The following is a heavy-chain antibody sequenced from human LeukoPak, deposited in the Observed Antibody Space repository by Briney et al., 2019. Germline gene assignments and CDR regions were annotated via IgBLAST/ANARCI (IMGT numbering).Heavy chain of an antibody. CDR1: GFTVGTNY. CDR2: IYSGGST. Sequence: GGSLRLSCAASGFTVGTNYMGWVRQPPGKGLEWVSVIYSGGSTYYADSVKGRFTISRDNSKSTLYLQMNSLRAEDTAVYYCARGFRPIDYWGQGTLVTVSS. CDR3: ARGFRPIDY. J-gene: IGHJ4*02. V-gene: IGHV3-53*03.